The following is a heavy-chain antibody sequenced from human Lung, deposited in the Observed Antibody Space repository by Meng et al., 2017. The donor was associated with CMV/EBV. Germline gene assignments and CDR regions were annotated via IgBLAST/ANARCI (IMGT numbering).Heavy chain of an antibody. CDR2: IYYSGGT. CDR1: VGSLSSSSSH. CDR3: ASPLGILGIVDL. J-gene: IGHJ2*01. Sequence: ESCPVLADRSDPLPLTCTFSVGSLSSSSSHWGSIRQPPGKGLEWIGSIYYSGGTYYNPSLKSRVTISVDTSKNQFSLKLSSVTAADTAVYYCASPLGILGIVDLWGRGTLVTVSS. V-gene: IGHV4-39*01. D-gene: IGHD7-27*01.